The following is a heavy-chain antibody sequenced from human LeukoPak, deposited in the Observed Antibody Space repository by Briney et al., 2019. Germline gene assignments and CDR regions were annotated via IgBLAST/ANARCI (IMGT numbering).Heavy chain of an antibody. D-gene: IGHD3-22*01. J-gene: IGHJ4*02. Sequence: SETQSLTCAVYGESFSGFYWTWIRQPPGKGLEWIGEINHSGSTNYDPSLKSRVTISVDTSKNQFSLKLSSVTAADTAVYCCARTITMIVVVFVFDYWGQGTLVTVSS. CDR1: GESFSGFY. CDR3: ARTITMIVVVFVFDY. V-gene: IGHV4-34*01. CDR2: INHSGST.